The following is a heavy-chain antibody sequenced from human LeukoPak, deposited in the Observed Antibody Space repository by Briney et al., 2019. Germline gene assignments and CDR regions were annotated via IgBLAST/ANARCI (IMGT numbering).Heavy chain of an antibody. CDR2: MNPNSGNT. Sequence: ASVKVSCKASGYTFTSYDINWVRPATGQGLEWMGWMNPNSGNTGYAQKFQGRVTMTRNTSISTAYMELSSLRSEDTAVYYCAIRRSHDFWSGLDDYWGQGTLVTVSS. J-gene: IGHJ4*02. D-gene: IGHD3-3*01. CDR1: GYTFTSYD. V-gene: IGHV1-8*01. CDR3: AIRRSHDFWSGLDDY.